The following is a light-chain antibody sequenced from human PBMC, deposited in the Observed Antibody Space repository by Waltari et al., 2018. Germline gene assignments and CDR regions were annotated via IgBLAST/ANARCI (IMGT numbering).Light chain of an antibody. J-gene: IGKJ2*01. Sequence: DVVMTQSPLSLPVTLGQSASISCRSSQSFVHTDGRTYFNWFHQKPGQTPRHLSYKVSNRESGVPDRFSGSGSGTDFTLRISRVEAEDVGTYYCMQGTHPYTFGPGTKLEI. CDR1: QSFVHTDGRTY. CDR2: KVS. CDR3: MQGTHPYT. V-gene: IGKV2-30*02.